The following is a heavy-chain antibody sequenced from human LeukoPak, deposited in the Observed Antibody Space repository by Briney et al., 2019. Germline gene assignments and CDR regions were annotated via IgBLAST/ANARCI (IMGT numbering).Heavy chain of an antibody. CDR3: AGDGWELQDYYYMDV. Sequence: GGSLRLSCAASGFTFDDYGMSWVRQAPGKGLEWVSGINWNGGSTGYADSVKGRFTISRDNAKNSLYLQMNSLRAEDTALYYCAGDGWELQDYYYMDVWGKGTTVTVSS. CDR2: INWNGGST. V-gene: IGHV3-20*04. CDR1: GFTFDDYG. J-gene: IGHJ6*03. D-gene: IGHD1-26*01.